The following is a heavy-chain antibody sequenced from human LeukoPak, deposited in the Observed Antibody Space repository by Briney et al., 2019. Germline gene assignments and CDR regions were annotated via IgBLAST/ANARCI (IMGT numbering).Heavy chain of an antibody. V-gene: IGHV3-53*01. J-gene: IGHJ3*02. CDR3: ARVGRGSAAVVAPRSFDI. D-gene: IGHD3-22*01. CDR2: TYTGGNS. CDR1: GFTVSSIH. Sequence: RGGSLRLSCAASGFTVSSIHMVWVRQAPGKGLEWVSVTYTGGNSYYADSVKGRFIISRDISKNTLYLRMNSLRAEDSALYYCARVGRGSAAVVAPRSFDIWGQGTMVTVSS.